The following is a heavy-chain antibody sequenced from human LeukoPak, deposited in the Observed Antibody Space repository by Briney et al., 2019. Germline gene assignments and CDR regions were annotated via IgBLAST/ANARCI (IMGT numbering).Heavy chain of an antibody. CDR1: GYTLTELS. Sequence: GASVKVSCKVSGYTLTELSMHWVRQAPGKGLEWMGGFDPEDGETIYAQKFQGRVTMTEDTCTDTAYMELSSLRSEDTAVYYCATDPATLGGTYYDILTGLPRGYAFDIWGQGTMVTVSS. J-gene: IGHJ3*02. V-gene: IGHV1-24*01. D-gene: IGHD3-9*01. CDR3: ATDPATLGGTYYDILTGLPRGYAFDI. CDR2: FDPEDGET.